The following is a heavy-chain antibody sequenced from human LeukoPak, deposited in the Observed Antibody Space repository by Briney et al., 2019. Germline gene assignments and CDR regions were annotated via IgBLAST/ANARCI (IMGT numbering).Heavy chain of an antibody. J-gene: IGHJ4*02. V-gene: IGHV4-39*07. Sequence: SETLSLTCTVSGGSISSSSYYWGWIRQPPGKGLEWIGNIYYSGSTYYNPSLKSRVTISVDTSKNQFSLKLTSVTAADTAVYYCATQRRPRGSYCSYFDYWGQGTLVTVSS. CDR2: IYYSGST. D-gene: IGHD1-26*01. CDR3: ATQRRPRGSYCSYFDY. CDR1: GGSISSSSYY.